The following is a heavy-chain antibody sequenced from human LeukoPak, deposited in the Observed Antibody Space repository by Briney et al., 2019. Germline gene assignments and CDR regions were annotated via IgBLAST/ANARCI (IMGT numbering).Heavy chain of an antibody. Sequence: PGGSLRLSCAASGFTFSSYAMSWVRQAPGKGLEWVSAISGSGGSTYYADSVKGRFTISRDNSENTLYLQMNSLRAEDTAVYYCAKTPSESYYDLHYYFDYWGQGTLVTVSS. CDR1: GFTFSSYA. J-gene: IGHJ4*02. V-gene: IGHV3-23*01. D-gene: IGHD3-22*01. CDR2: ISGSGGST. CDR3: AKTPSESYYDLHYYFDY.